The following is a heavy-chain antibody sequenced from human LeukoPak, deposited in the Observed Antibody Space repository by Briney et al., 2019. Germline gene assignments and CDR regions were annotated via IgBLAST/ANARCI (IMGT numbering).Heavy chain of an antibody. CDR3: AKDPNGDYVGAFDT. V-gene: IGHV3-23*01. D-gene: IGHD4-17*01. Sequence: GGSLRLSCAASGFTITGYAMSWVRQSPGKGLEWVSGIGITSEYIHYADSVKGRYTISRDNSKNTVYLEMSSLRAEDAAVYYCAKDPNGDYVGAFDTWGQGTMVIVSS. CDR2: IGITSEYI. J-gene: IGHJ3*02. CDR1: GFTITGYA.